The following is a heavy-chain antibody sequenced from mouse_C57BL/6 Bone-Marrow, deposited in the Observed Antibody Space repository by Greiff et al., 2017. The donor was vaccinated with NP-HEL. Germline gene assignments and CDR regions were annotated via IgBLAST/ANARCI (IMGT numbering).Heavy chain of an antibody. Sequence: QVQLKQPGTELVKPGASVKLSCKASGYTFTSYWMHWVKQRPGQGLEWIGNINPSNGGTNYNEKFKSKATLTVDKSSSTAYMQLSSLTSEDSAVYYCARKEIYYDYDGAFAYWGQGTLVTVSA. J-gene: IGHJ3*01. CDR1: GYTFTSYW. CDR2: INPSNGGT. D-gene: IGHD2-4*01. V-gene: IGHV1-53*01. CDR3: ARKEIYYDYDGAFAY.